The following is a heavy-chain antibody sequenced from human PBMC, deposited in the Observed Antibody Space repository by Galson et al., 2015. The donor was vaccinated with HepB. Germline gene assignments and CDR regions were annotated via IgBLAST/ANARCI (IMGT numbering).Heavy chain of an antibody. Sequence: SLRLSCAASGFTFSSYAMHWVRQAPGKGLEWVAVISYDGSNKYYADSVKGRFTISRDNSKNTLYLQMNSLRAEDTAVYYCARVGDGYNYFDYWGQGTLVTVPS. CDR3: ARVGDGYNYFDY. V-gene: IGHV3-30*04. CDR1: GFTFSSYA. D-gene: IGHD5-24*01. CDR2: ISYDGSNK. J-gene: IGHJ4*02.